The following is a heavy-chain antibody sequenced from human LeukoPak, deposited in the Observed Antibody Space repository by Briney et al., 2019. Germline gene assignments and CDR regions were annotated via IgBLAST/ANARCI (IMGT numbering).Heavy chain of an antibody. V-gene: IGHV3-33*01. CDR3: ARVSRYYGMDV. Sequence: TGGSLRLSCAASGFTFSSYGMQWVRQAPGKGLEWVAVIWYDGSNKYYADSVKGRFTISRDNAKNSLYLQMNSLRAEDTAVYYCARVSRYYGMDVWGQGTTVTVSS. CDR2: IWYDGSNK. J-gene: IGHJ6*02. CDR1: GFTFSSYG.